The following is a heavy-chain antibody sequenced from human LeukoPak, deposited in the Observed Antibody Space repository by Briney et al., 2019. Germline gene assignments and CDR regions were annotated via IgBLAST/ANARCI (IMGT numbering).Heavy chain of an antibody. V-gene: IGHV3-23*01. CDR2: IGDSGGTT. CDR3: AKDHGAGTYYNLPAY. D-gene: IGHD3-10*01. J-gene: IGHJ4*02. Sequence: PGGSLRLSCAASGFTFSTYAMSWVRQAPGKGLEWVSGIGDSGGTTYYADSVKGRFTVSRDNSKNTLFLQMNSLRAEDTAVYYCAKDHGAGTYYNLPAYWGQGTLVTVSS. CDR1: GFTFSTYA.